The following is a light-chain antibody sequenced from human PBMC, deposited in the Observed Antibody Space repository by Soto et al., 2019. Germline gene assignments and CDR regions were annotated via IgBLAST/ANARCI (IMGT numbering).Light chain of an antibody. CDR3: QQYKSYSFT. J-gene: IGKJ4*01. Sequence: DIQMTQSPSTLSASVGDSITITCRASQSIDIWLAWYQQKPGKAPKLLIYKASTLESGVPSRFSGSGSGAEFTLTINSLQPDDFATYHCQQYKSYSFTFGGGTKVEIK. CDR2: KAS. V-gene: IGKV1-5*03. CDR1: QSIDIW.